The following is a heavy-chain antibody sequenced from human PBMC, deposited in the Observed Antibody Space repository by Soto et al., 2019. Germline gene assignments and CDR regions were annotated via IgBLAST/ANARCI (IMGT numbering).Heavy chain of an antibody. CDR1: GGSISSSSYY. CDR2: IYYSGST. Sequence: SETLSLTCTVSGGSISSSSYYWGWIRQPPGKGLEWIGSIYYSGSTYYNPSLKSRVTISVDTSKNQFSLKLSSVTAADTAVYYCARLVPFEYYPTWYFDYWGQGTLVTVSS. CDR3: ARLVPFEYYPTWYFDY. V-gene: IGHV4-39*01. J-gene: IGHJ4*02. D-gene: IGHD3-10*01.